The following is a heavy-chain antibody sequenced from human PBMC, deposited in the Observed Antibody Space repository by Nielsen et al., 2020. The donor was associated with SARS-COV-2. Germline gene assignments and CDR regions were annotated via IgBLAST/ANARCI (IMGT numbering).Heavy chain of an antibody. CDR1: GFTFSSYA. D-gene: IGHD5-18*01. CDR2: ISYDGSNK. V-gene: IGHV3-30-3*01. Sequence: GESLKISCAASGFTFSSYAMHWVRQAPGKGLEWVAVISYDGSNKYYADSVKGRFTISRDNSKNTLYLQMNSLRAEDTAVYYCAKGAMVIVGDYWGQGTLVTVSS. CDR3: AKGAMVIVGDY. J-gene: IGHJ4*02.